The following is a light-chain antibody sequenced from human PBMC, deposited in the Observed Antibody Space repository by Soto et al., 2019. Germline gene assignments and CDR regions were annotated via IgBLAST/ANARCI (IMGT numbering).Light chain of an antibody. CDR1: QSVRSN. Sequence: EIVMTQSPATLSVSPGERVTLSCRASQSVRSNLAWYQQKPCQAPRLLIYGASTRATGIPARFSGSGSGTEFTLTISSLQSEDFALYYCQQYNTWPPTFGQGTKVEIK. CDR2: GAS. CDR3: QQYNTWPPT. V-gene: IGKV3-15*01. J-gene: IGKJ1*01.